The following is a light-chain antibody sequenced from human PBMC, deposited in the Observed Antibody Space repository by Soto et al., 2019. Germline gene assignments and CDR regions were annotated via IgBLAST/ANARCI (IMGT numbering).Light chain of an antibody. CDR1: QSVSNY. Sequence: EIVVIQSPATLSLSPGERATLSCRASQSVSNYLAWYQQKPGQAPRLLIYDASNRATGIPARFSGSGSGTDFTLTISSLEPEDFAVYYCQQRSNWPRFTFGPGTKVAIK. V-gene: IGKV3-11*01. J-gene: IGKJ3*01. CDR2: DAS. CDR3: QQRSNWPRFT.